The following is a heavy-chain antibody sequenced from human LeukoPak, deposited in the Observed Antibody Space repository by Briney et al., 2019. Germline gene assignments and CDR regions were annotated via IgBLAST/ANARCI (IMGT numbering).Heavy chain of an antibody. CDR3: ARDLVLLWFGELFPNRGGNFDS. D-gene: IGHD3-10*01. Sequence: SETLSLTCTVSGGSISSSSYYWGWIRQPPGKGLEWIGSIYYSGSTYYNPSLKSRVTISVDTSKNQFSLKLSSVTAADTAVYYCARDLVLLWFGELFPNRGGNFDSWGQGTLVTVSS. V-gene: IGHV4-39*07. J-gene: IGHJ4*02. CDR2: IYYSGST. CDR1: GGSISSSSYY.